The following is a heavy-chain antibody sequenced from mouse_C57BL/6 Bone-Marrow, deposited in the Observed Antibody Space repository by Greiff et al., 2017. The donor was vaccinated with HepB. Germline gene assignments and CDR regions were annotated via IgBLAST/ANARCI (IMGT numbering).Heavy chain of an antibody. Sequence: DVKLQESGPGLVKPSQSLSLTCSVTGYSITSGYYWNWIRQFPGNKLEWMGYISYDGSNNYNPSLKNRISITRDTSKNQFFLKLNSVTTEDTATYYCARDRYGSSHWYFDVWGTGTTVTVSS. CDR3: ARDRYGSSHWYFDV. CDR2: ISYDGSN. D-gene: IGHD1-1*01. J-gene: IGHJ1*03. V-gene: IGHV3-6*01. CDR1: GYSITSGYY.